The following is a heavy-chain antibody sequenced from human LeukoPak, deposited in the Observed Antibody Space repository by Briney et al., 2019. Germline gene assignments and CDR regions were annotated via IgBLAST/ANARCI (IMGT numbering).Heavy chain of an antibody. Sequence: PGGSLRLSCAASGFTFSSYWMHWVRQAPGKGLVWVSRINSDGSSTSYADSVKGRFTISRDNAKNTLYLQMNSLRAEDTAVYYCARTRVVGATAPYYYYYMDVWGKGTTVTISS. CDR3: ARTRVVGATAPYYYYYMDV. J-gene: IGHJ6*03. V-gene: IGHV3-74*01. CDR2: INSDGSST. D-gene: IGHD1-26*01. CDR1: GFTFSSYW.